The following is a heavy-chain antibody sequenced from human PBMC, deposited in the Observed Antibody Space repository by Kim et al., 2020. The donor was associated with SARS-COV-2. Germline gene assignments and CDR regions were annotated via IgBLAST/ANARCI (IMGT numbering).Heavy chain of an antibody. CDR3: VRDDRWEKRYDS. CDR2: INRDGSST. Sequence: GGSLRLSCAASGFTFSDYWMHWVRQAPGKGLEWVAHINRDGSSTNYADSVQGRFTISRDNAKNTVFLQMNSLRADDTAVYYCVRDDRWEKRYDSWGPGTL. V-gene: IGHV3-74*01. CDR1: GFTFSDYW. D-gene: IGHD1-26*01. J-gene: IGHJ4*02.